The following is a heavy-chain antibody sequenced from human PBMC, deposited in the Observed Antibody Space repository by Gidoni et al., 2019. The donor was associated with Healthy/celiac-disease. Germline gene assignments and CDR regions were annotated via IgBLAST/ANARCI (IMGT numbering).Heavy chain of an antibody. CDR1: GYTFTSYG. Sequence: QVQLVQSGAEVKKPGASVKVSCKASGYTFTSYGISWVRQAPGQGLEWMGWISAYNGNTNYAQKLQGRVTMTTDTSTSTAYMELRSLRSDGTAVYYCARDVFHLRVVPAAEPPLVNWFDPWGQGTLVTVSS. D-gene: IGHD2-2*01. CDR2: ISAYNGNT. J-gene: IGHJ5*02. V-gene: IGHV1-18*01. CDR3: ARDVFHLRVVPAAEPPLVNWFDP.